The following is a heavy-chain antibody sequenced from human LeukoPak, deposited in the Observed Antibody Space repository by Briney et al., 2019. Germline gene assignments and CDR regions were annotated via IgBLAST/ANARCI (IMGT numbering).Heavy chain of an antibody. Sequence: GGSLRLSCAASGFTFSSYAMSCVRQAPGKGLEWVSLISGDGGSTFYADSVRGRFTISRDNTRKSLSLQMSSLRSEDTALYYCARESETSGWYDYWGQGTLVTVSS. CDR3: ARESETSGWYDY. D-gene: IGHD6-19*01. CDR1: GFTFSSYA. V-gene: IGHV3-43*02. CDR2: ISGDGGST. J-gene: IGHJ4*02.